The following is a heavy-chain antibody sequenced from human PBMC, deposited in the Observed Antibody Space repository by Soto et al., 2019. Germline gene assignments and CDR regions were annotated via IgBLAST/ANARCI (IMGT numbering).Heavy chain of an antibody. V-gene: IGHV1-46*01. CDR2: ISLYHHST. CDR3: ARELYSCGGDCPYYMDY. Sequence: ASVKVSCKTSGYPFTDYFIHWVRQAPGQGLEWMGIISLYHHSTSYAQKFQGRLTVTADTSTTTVYMDLSSLTSEDSAVYWCARELYSCGGDCPYYMDYWGK. D-gene: IGHD2-21*02. CDR1: GYPFTDYF. J-gene: IGHJ6*03.